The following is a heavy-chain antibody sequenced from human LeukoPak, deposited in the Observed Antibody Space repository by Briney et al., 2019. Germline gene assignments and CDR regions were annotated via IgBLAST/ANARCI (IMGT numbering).Heavy chain of an antibody. CDR3: ARDFLASTFDI. CDR1: GYTFTGYY. V-gene: IGHV1-2*02. CDR2: INPNSGGT. Sequence: ASVKVSCKASGYTFTGYYMHWVRQAPGQGLEWMGWINPNSGGTNYALKFQGRVTMTRDTSISTAYMELSRLRSDDTAVYYCARDFLASTFDIWGQGTMVTVSS. J-gene: IGHJ3*02.